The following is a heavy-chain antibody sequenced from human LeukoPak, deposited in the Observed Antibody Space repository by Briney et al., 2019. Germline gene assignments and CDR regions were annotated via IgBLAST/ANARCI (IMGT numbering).Heavy chain of an antibody. Sequence: PSETLSLTCTVSGGSISSYYWSWIRQPAGKGLEWIGRIYTSGSTNYNPSLKSRVTMSVDTSKNQFSLKLSSVTAADTAVYYCARGGDGSTSSRRYYYYGMDVWGQGTTVTVSS. CDR1: GGSISSYY. J-gene: IGHJ6*02. D-gene: IGHD2-2*01. CDR3: ARGGDGSTSSRRYYYYGMDV. CDR2: IYTSGST. V-gene: IGHV4-4*07.